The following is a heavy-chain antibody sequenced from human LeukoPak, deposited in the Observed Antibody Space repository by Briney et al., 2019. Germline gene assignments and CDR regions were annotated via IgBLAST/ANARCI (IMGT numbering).Heavy chain of an antibody. J-gene: IGHJ4*02. V-gene: IGHV3-7*04. CDR1: GFSFTNFW. CDR3: ARGDAFSGDH. Sequence: QPGGSLRLSCAVSGFSFTNFWMSWVRHAPGRGLEWVANIHPEGNEKYHVESVKGRFTISRDNTKNLLFLQMNGLRVEDTAVYYCARGDAFSGDHWGQGTLVTVSS. CDR2: IHPEGNEK.